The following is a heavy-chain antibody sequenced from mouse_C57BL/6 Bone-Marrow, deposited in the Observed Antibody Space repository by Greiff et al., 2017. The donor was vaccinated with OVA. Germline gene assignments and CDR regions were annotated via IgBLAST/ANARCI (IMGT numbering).Heavy chain of an antibody. CDR3: ARGDYGKFYWYFDV. Sequence: QVQLQQPGAELVRPGSSVKLSCKASGYTFTSYWMHWVKQRPIQGLEWIGNIDPSDSETHYNQKFKDKATLTVDKSSSTAYMQLSSLTSEDSAVYYCARGDYGKFYWYFDVWGTGTTVTVSS. CDR1: GYTFTSYW. D-gene: IGHD2-1*01. CDR2: IDPSDSET. V-gene: IGHV1-52*01. J-gene: IGHJ1*03.